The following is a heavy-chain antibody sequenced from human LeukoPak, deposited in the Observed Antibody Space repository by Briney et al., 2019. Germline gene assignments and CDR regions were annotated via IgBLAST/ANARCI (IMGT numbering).Heavy chain of an antibody. D-gene: IGHD1-26*01. Sequence: GGSLRLACSASGFTFSNFAMSSVRQAPGKGLEWDSAINGGGGSTYYVDSVQGRFTISRDNAKNTLYLQMNSLRAEDTAIYYCAKDSPFIGPYWGQGTLVTVSS. CDR1: GFTFSNFA. CDR3: AKDSPFIGPY. J-gene: IGHJ4*02. V-gene: IGHV3-23*01. CDR2: INGGGGST.